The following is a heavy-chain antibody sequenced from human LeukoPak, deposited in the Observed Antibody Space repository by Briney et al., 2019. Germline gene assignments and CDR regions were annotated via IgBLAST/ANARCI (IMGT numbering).Heavy chain of an antibody. Sequence: SVKVSCKASGGTFSSYAISWVRQAPGQGLEWMGGIIPIFGTANYAQKFQGRVTITADKSTSTAYMELSRLRSDDTAVYYCARTHPGTDSSGWYSRPYYFDYWGQGTLVTVSS. CDR2: IIPIFGTA. V-gene: IGHV1-69*06. CDR1: GGTFSSYA. J-gene: IGHJ4*02. D-gene: IGHD6-19*01. CDR3: ARTHPGTDSSGWYSRPYYFDY.